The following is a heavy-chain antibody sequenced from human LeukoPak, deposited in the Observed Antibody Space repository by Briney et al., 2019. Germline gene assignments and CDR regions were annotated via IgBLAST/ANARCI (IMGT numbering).Heavy chain of an antibody. CDR1: GGSISTYY. Sequence: PSETLSLTCTVSGGSISTYYWSWIRQPPGKGLEWIGYINYTGSTNYNASLKSRVTISVDRTKNHFSLKLSSVTAADTAVYYCAREKRENDYVWGSYRPSEWELRYFDYWGQGTLVTVSS. D-gene: IGHD3-16*02. CDR3: AREKRENDYVWGSYRPSEWELRYFDY. CDR2: INYTGST. V-gene: IGHV4-59*01. J-gene: IGHJ4*02.